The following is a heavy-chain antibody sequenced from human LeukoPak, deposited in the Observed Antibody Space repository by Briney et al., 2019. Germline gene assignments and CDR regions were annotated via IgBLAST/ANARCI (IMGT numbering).Heavy chain of an antibody. Sequence: GGSLRLSCAASGFTFSSYRMNWVRQAPGKGLEWVSSISSSSSYIYYADSVKGRFTISRDNAKNSLYLQMNSLRAEDTAVYYCASSIVGATALYFDLWGRGTLVTVSS. J-gene: IGHJ2*01. CDR3: ASSIVGATALYFDL. V-gene: IGHV3-21*01. CDR2: ISSSSSYI. CDR1: GFTFSSYR. D-gene: IGHD1-26*01.